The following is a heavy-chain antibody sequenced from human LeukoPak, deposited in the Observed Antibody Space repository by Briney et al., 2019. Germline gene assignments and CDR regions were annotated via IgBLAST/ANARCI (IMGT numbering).Heavy chain of an antibody. CDR2: ISSSSSYI. V-gene: IGHV3-21*01. D-gene: IGHD6-19*01. CDR3: ASTSNSSGWGFDY. Sequence: GGSLRLSCAASGFTFSSYSMNWVRQAPGKGLEWGSSISSSSSYIYYADSVKGRFTISRDNAKNSLYLQMNSLRAEDTAVYYCASTSNSSGWGFDYWGQGTLVTVSS. CDR1: GFTFSSYS. J-gene: IGHJ4*02.